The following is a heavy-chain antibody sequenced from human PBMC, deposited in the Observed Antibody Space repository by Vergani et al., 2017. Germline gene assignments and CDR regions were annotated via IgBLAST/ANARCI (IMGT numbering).Heavy chain of an antibody. V-gene: IGHV3-20*04. CDR1: VFTFGDYD. Sequence: EVQLVESGGGVVRPGGSLRLPCAAFVFTFGDYDVNWAPQAPGKGLEWVSRVKWNGDSSVYADSVKGRFTISRDNAKNSLYLQRTSLRAEDTAFYYCARRGSGNTYYIDYWGQGALVTVSS. CDR2: VKWNGDSS. CDR3: ARRGSGNTYYIDY. J-gene: IGHJ4*02. D-gene: IGHD3-10*01.